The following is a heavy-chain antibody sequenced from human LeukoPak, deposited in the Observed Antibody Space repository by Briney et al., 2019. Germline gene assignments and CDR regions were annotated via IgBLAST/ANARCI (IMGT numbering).Heavy chain of an antibody. V-gene: IGHV3-7*01. D-gene: IGHD2-21*02. CDR3: ARDNQGGDWTNWFDP. CDR2: IKQDGGEK. CDR1: GFTFSNHQ. J-gene: IGHJ5*02. Sequence: QSGGSLRLSCAGSGFTFSNHQMNWVRRAPGKGLEWVAKIKQDGGEKHYVDSVKGRFTISRDNAKNSLYLQMNSLRAEDTAVYYCARDNQGGDWTNWFDPWGQGTLVTVSS.